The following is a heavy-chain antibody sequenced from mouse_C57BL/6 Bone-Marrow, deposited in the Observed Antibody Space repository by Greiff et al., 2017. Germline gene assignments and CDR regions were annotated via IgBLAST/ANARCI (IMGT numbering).Heavy chain of an antibody. Sequence: EVKLVESEGGLVQPGSSMKLSCTASGFTFSDYYMAWVRQVPEKGLEWVANINYDGSSTYYLDSLKSRFIISRDNAKNILYLQMSSLKSEDTATYYCAREFTTVVATDYAMDYWGQGTAGTVSS. CDR3: AREFTTVVATDYAMDY. CDR2: INYDGSST. D-gene: IGHD1-1*01. CDR1: GFTFSDYY. J-gene: IGHJ4*01. V-gene: IGHV5-16*01.